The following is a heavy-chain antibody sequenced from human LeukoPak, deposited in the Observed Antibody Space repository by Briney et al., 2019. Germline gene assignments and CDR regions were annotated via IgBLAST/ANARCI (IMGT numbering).Heavy chain of an antibody. Sequence: GGSLRLSCAASGFAVSNSDMNWVRQAPGKGLEWVSGVQRSSSIYYADSVKGRFTISRDNSKNTVDLQMNSLRAEDTAVYFCLSLGGDSVGYGGRGTLDTVSS. J-gene: IGHJ4*02. CDR1: GFAVSNSD. CDR2: VQRSSSI. D-gene: IGHD1-26*01. V-gene: IGHV3-53*01. CDR3: LSLGGDSVGY.